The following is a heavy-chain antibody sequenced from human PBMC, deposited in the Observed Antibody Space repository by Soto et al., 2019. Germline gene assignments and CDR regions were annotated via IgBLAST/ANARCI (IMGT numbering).Heavy chain of an antibody. CDR2: IIPIFGTA. V-gene: IGHV1-69*13. Sequence: VKVSCKASGGTFSSYAISWVRQAPGQGLEWMGGIIPIFGTANYAQKFQGRVTITADESTSTAYMELSSLRSEDTAVYYCARVSRKMSTGSDDYWGQGTLVTVSS. CDR1: GGTFSSYA. CDR3: ARVSRKMSTGSDDY. J-gene: IGHJ4*02. D-gene: IGHD1-1*01.